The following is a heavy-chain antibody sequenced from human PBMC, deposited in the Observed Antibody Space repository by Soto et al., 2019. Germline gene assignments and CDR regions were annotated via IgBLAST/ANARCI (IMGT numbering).Heavy chain of an antibody. V-gene: IGHV1-18*01. CDR1: GYTFNTYG. CDR3: ARRLGSYYHGVDV. J-gene: IGHJ6*02. Sequence: ASVKVSCKASGYTFNTYGISWVRQAPGQGLEWMGWISTYNGNTNYAQKLQDRITMTIDTSTTTGYMELRSLRSDDTAVYYCARRLGSYYHGVDVWGQGTTVTVSS. CDR2: ISTYNGNT.